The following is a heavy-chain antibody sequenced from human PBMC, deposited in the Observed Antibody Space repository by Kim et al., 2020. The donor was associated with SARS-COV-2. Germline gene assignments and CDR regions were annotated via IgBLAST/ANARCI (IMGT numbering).Heavy chain of an antibody. Sequence: LKSRVTISVDASKNQFSLKLSSVTAADTAVYYCARLVSLGIAAAGTDFDYWGQGTLVTVSS. D-gene: IGHD6-13*01. CDR3: ARLVSLGIAAAGTDFDY. J-gene: IGHJ4*02. V-gene: IGHV4-39*01.